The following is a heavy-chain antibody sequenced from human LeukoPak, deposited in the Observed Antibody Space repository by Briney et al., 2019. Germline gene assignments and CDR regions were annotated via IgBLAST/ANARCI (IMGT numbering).Heavy chain of an antibody. Sequence: GGSLGLSCVVSGFTFSYYGMHWVRQAPGKGLECVAVISHDGGETYYGDSVKGRFTISRENSKKTLQLQMDSLRAADPAVYYCARDGVPGNGMDVWGQGTTVTVSS. V-gene: IGHV3-30*03. CDR3: ARDGVPGNGMDV. D-gene: IGHD2-2*01. CDR1: GFTFSYYG. J-gene: IGHJ6*02. CDR2: ISHDGGET.